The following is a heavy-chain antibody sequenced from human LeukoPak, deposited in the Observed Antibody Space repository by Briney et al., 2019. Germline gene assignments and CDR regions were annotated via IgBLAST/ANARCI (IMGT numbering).Heavy chain of an antibody. D-gene: IGHD5-18*01. CDR1: GGSISSYY. V-gene: IGHV4-4*07. CDR3: AEVRRDTAMVT. J-gene: IGHJ5*02. CDR2: IYTSGST. Sequence: TASETLSLTCTVSGGSISSYYWSWIRQPAGKGLEWIGRIYTSGSTNYNPSFKSRVTMSVDTSKNQFSLKLSSVTAADTAVYYCAEVRRDTAMVTWGQGTLVTVSS.